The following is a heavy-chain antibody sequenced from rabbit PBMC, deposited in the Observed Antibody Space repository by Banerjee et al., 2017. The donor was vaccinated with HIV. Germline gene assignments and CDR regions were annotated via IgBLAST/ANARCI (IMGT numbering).Heavy chain of an antibody. V-gene: IGHV1S45*01. J-gene: IGHJ4*01. CDR3: ARDGSGWGANFNL. D-gene: IGHD4-1*01. CDR1: GFSFSNKYV. CDR2: INTSSGNT. Sequence: QLEESGGDLVKPGASLTLTCKASGFSFSNKYVMCWVRQAPGKGLEWIACINTSSGNTVYASWAKGRFTISKTSSTTVTLQMTSLTAADTATYFCARDGSGWGANFNLWGPGTLVTVS.